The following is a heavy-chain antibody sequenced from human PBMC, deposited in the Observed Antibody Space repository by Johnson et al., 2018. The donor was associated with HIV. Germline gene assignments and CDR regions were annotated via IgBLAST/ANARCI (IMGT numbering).Heavy chain of an antibody. V-gene: IGHV3-30*04. CDR3: ARGGWELPGREAFDF. CDR2: MSYDDSNK. Sequence: QVHLVESGGGVVQPGRSLRLSCAASGFTFSSYAMHWVRQAPGKGLEWVAVMSYDDSNKYYVDSVKGRFTISRDNSKNTLYLQMNSLRAEDTAVYYCARGGWELPGREAFDFWGQGTMVTVSS. D-gene: IGHD1-26*01. CDR1: GFTFSSYA. J-gene: IGHJ3*01.